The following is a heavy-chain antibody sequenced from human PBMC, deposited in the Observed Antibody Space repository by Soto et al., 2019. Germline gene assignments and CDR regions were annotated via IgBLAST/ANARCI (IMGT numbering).Heavy chain of an antibody. CDR1: GYTFTGYY. CDR2: INPNSGGT. CDR3: ARAGGEGSSWYKGGDYYYGMDF. Sequence: ASVKVSCKASGYTFTGYYMHWVRQAPGQGLEWMGWINPNSGGTNYAQKFQGWVTMTRDTSISTAYMELSRLRSDDTAVYYCARAGGEGSSWYKGGDYYYGMDFWGQGTTVTVSS. D-gene: IGHD6-13*01. J-gene: IGHJ6*02. V-gene: IGHV1-2*04.